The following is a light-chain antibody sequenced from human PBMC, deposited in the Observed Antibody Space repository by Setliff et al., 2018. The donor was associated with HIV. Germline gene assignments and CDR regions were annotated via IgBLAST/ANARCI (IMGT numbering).Light chain of an antibody. CDR2: DVT. CDR3: CSYVGRNIWV. Sequence: QSVLAQPASVSGSPGQSITISCTGTSSDIGYYKYVSWYQQHPGKAPKLMIYDVTKRPSGLSNRFSGSKSGNTASLTISGLQAEDEADYYCCSYVGRNIWVFGGGTKVTVL. J-gene: IGLJ3*02. CDR1: SSDIGYYKY. V-gene: IGLV2-23*02.